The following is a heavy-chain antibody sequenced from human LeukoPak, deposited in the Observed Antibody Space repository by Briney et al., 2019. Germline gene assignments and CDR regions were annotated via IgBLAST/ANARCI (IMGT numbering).Heavy chain of an antibody. CDR2: LYYSGST. J-gene: IGHJ3*02. Sequence: SETLSLTCTVSGGSISTISYYCGWIRQPPGKGLEWIGSLYYSGSTYYNPSLKSRVTISVDTSKNQFSLKLTSVTAADTAVYYCARNVPSPSHHFDIWGQGTMVTVSS. CDR1: GGSISTISYY. V-gene: IGHV4-39*01. D-gene: IGHD1-1*01. CDR3: ARNVPSPSHHFDI.